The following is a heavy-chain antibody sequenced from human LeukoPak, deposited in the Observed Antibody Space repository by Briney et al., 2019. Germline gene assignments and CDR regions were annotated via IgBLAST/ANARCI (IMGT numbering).Heavy chain of an antibody. J-gene: IGHJ6*03. Sequence: GGSLRLSCAASGFTFSSYGMDWVRQAPGKGLEGVAVIWYDGSNKYYADSVKGGFTTSRDNSKNTLYLQMNSLRAEDTAVYYCAREGIAARRGSYYYYYYMDVWGKGTTVTVSS. D-gene: IGHD6-6*01. V-gene: IGHV3-33*01. CDR3: AREGIAARRGSYYYYYYMDV. CDR2: IWYDGSNK. CDR1: GFTFSSYG.